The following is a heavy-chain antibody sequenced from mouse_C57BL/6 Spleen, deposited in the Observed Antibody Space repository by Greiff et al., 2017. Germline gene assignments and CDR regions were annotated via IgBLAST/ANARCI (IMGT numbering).Heavy chain of an antibody. J-gene: IGHJ4*01. CDR1: GYTFTDYY. CDR3: ERGGCLLSYYYAMDD. D-gene: IGHD2-3*01. V-gene: IGHV1-76*01. Sequence: QVQLQQSGAELVRPGASVKLSCKASGYTFTDYYITWVKQRPGQGLEWIARIYPGSGNTYYNEKFKGKATLTAEKSSSTAYVQLSSLTSEDSAVYVWERGGCLLSYYYAMDDGGQGTSVTVSS. CDR2: IYPGSGNT.